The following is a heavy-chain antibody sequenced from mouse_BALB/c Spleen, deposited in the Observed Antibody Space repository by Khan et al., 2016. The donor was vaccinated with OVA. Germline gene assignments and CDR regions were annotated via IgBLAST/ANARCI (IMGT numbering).Heavy chain of an antibody. V-gene: IGHV9-1*03. CDR3: EARFGDYVKTSAGTAYMQSNILKNEETATYFCARSNSNYWISS. CDR2: INTYTGEP. Sequence: QIQLVQSGPELKKPGETVKISCKASGYTFTNYGMNWVKQAPGKGLKWMGWINTYTGEPTYADDFKGRFAFSLETSASTAYLQINNLKNEDTATSDFEARFGDYVKTSAGTAYMQSNILKNEETATYFCARSNSNYWISSWGQGTLVTVSA. CDR1: GYTFTNYG. J-gene: IGHJ3*01. D-gene: IGHD2-5*01.